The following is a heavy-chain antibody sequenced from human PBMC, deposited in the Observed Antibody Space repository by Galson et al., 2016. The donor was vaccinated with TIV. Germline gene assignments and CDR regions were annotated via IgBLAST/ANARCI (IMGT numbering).Heavy chain of an antibody. CDR2: INPNSGGT. CDR3: ARTIYSSTSRSAGYFDP. V-gene: IGHV1-2*02. Sequence: SVKVSCKASGYTFTDYYLHWVRQAPGQGLELIGWINPNSGGTKYTQEFQGRVTMTRDTSISTVYMELNILKSDDTALYYCARTIYSSTSRSAGYFDPWGRGTLVTVSS. J-gene: IGHJ5*02. CDR1: GYTFTDYY. D-gene: IGHD2-2*01.